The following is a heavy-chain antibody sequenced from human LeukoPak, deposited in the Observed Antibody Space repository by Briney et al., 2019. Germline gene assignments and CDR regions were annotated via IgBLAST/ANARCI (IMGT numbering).Heavy chain of an antibody. CDR3: TKIQPSDRYYYGMDV. D-gene: IGHD2-2*01. CDR2: IKSKTDGGTT. J-gene: IGHJ6*04. V-gene: IGHV3-15*01. CDR1: GFTFSNAW. Sequence: PGGSLRLSCAASGFTFSNAWMSWVRQAPGKGLEWVGRIKSKTDGGTTDYAAPVKGRFTISRDDSKNTLYLQMNSLKTEDTAVYYCTKIQPSDRYYYGMDVWGKGTTVTVSS.